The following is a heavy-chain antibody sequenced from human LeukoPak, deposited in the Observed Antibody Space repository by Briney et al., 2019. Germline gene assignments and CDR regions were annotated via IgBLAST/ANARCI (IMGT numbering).Heavy chain of an antibody. V-gene: IGHV1-18*01. D-gene: IGHD2-2*01. CDR3: ASGGPYCSSTSCPDY. CDR1: GYTFTSYG. J-gene: IGHJ4*02. CDR2: ISAYNGNA. Sequence: GASVKVSCKASGYTFTSYGISWVRQAPGQGLEWMGWISAYNGNANYAQKLQGRVTMTTDTSTSTVYMELSSLRSEDTAVYYCASGGPYCSSTSCPDYWGQGTLVTVSS.